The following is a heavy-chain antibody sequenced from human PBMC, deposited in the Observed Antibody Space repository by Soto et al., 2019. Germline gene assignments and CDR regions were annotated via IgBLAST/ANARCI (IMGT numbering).Heavy chain of an antibody. CDR1: GFTFSSYS. CDR3: AGQQDIVVVPANSPVWYYYYGMDV. J-gene: IGHJ6*02. Sequence: GGSLRLSCAASGFTFSSYSMNWVRQAPGKGLEWVSYISSSSSTIYYADSVKGRFTISRDNAKNSLYLQMNSLRDEDTAVYYCAGQQDIVVVPANSPVWYYYYGMDVWGQGTTVTVSS. CDR2: ISSSSSTI. V-gene: IGHV3-48*02. D-gene: IGHD2-2*01.